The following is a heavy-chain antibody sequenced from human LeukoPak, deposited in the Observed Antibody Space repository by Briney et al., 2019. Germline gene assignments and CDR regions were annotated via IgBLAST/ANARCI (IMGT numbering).Heavy chain of an antibody. J-gene: IGHJ6*02. D-gene: IGHD3-3*01. Sequence: GGSLRLSCAASGFTFSSYSMNWVRQAPGKGLEWVSSISSSSSCIYYADSVKGRFTISRDNAKNSLYLQMNSLRAEDTAVHYCARADIADFWSGYYTYYYYGMDVWGQGTTVTVSS. CDR3: ARADIADFWSGYYTYYYYGMDV. V-gene: IGHV3-21*01. CDR2: ISSSSSCI. CDR1: GFTFSSYS.